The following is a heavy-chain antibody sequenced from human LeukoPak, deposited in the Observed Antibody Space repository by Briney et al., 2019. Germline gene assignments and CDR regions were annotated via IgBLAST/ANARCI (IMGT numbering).Heavy chain of an antibody. D-gene: IGHD3-10*01. CDR1: GYTFTSYA. CDR2: INGGTGNT. CDR3: ARDEWRLGSGNLNPIDP. V-gene: IGHV1-3*01. J-gene: IGHJ5*02. Sequence: AASVKVSCKASGYTFTSYAMHWVRQAPGQRLEWMGWINGGTGNTKYSQKFQGRVTITRDTSATTGYMELNSLTSEDTAVYYCARDEWRLGSGNLNPIDPWGQGTLVTVSS.